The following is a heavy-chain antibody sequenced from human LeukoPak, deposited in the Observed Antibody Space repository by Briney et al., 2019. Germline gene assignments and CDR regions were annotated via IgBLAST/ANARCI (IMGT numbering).Heavy chain of an antibody. J-gene: IGHJ4*02. D-gene: IGHD4-23*01. CDR1: GGSIRSYY. CDR2: ISYSGYT. Sequence: SETLSLTCTVSGGSIRSYYWNWIRQAPGKGLEWVGFISYSGYTSNSPSLKSRVAISVDTAKSQFSLRLNSMTAAGTANYDCARGRNDNGGMFFDSWGQGTLVTVSS. V-gene: IGHV4-59*01. CDR3: ARGRNDNGGMFFDS.